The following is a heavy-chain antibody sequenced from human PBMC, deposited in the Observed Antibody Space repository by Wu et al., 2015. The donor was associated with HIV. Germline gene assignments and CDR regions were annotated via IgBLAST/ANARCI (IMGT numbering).Heavy chain of an antibody. D-gene: IGHD2-15*01. V-gene: IGHV4-38-2*01. CDR1: GTSVSSDYY. CDR2: LYHTGST. J-gene: IGHJ5*02. CDR3: ARQILNCSGGSCYRNWFDP. Sequence: QVQLQELGPGLVKPSETLSLTCVVSGTSVSSDYYWGWIRQTPGKGLEWIGTLYHTGSTYYNPSLKSRVTISVDTSQNHFSLKLNSVTAADTAVYYCARQILNCSGGSCYRNWFDPWGQGTLVTVSS.